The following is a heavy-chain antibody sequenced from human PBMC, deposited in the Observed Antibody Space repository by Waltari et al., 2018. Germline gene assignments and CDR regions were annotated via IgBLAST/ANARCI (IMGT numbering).Heavy chain of an antibody. V-gene: IGHV3-23*01. Sequence: EVQLLESGGGLVQPGGSLRLSCAASGFTFSSYAMSWVRQAPGKGLEWVSAISGSGGSTYYADSVKGRFTISRDNSKNMLYLQMNSLRAEDTAVYYCAKSSSGWSYYYYYMDVWGKGTTVTVSS. J-gene: IGHJ6*03. CDR2: ISGSGGST. CDR3: AKSSSGWSYYYYYMDV. CDR1: GFTFSSYA. D-gene: IGHD6-19*01.